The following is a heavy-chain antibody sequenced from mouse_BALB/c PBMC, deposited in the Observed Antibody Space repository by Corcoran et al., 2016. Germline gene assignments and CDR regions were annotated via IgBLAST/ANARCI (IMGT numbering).Heavy chain of an antibody. CDR1: GYTFTDYS. D-gene: IGHD2-2*01. Sequence: QIQLVQSGPALKKPGETVKISCKASGYTFTDYSMHWVKQAPGKGLKWMGWINTETGEPTYADDFKGRFAFSLETSASTAYLQINNLKNEDTATYFCALLWLRYWYFDVWGAGTTVTVSS. CDR3: ALLWLRYWYFDV. V-gene: IGHV9-2-1*01. CDR2: INTETGEP. J-gene: IGHJ1*01.